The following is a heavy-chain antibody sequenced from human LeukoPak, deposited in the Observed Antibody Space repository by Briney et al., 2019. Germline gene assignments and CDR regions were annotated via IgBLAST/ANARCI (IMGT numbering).Heavy chain of an antibody. CDR1: GGSISSSSYY. J-gene: IGHJ4*02. Sequence: SETLSLTCTVSGGSISSSSYYWGWIRQPPGQGLEWIGSIYYSGSTYYNPSLKSRVTIPVDTSKNQFSLKLSSVTAADTAVYYCARRDITMVRGVIITAFGFDYWGQGTLVTVSS. V-gene: IGHV4-39*01. CDR2: IYYSGST. D-gene: IGHD3-10*01. CDR3: ARRDITMVRGVIITAFGFDY.